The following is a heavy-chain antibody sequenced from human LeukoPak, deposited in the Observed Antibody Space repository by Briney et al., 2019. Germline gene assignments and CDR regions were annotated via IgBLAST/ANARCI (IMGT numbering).Heavy chain of an antibody. CDR1: GFIFSNYW. V-gene: IGHV3-74*01. J-gene: IGHJ4*02. CDR2: INSDGSDT. CDR3: ARIRGGYYSDL. D-gene: IGHD3-22*01. Sequence: QPGGSLRLSCAASGFIFSNYWMHWVRQAPGKGLVWVSRINSDGSDTTYADSVKGRFTIFSDNVHNTLYLRLNSLRAEDTAVYYCARIRGGYYSDLWGQGTLVTVSS.